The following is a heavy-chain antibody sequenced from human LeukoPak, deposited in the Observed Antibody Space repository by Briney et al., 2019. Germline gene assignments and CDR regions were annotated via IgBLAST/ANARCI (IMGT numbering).Heavy chain of an antibody. Sequence: PGGSLRLSYAASGFTFIDYDMHWVRHDIGKGLEWVSAIGSRVDTHYLGSVKGRVTISREKAESSLYLQMKSLRAEDTAVYYCARGGIQVSGIDEFDYWGQGTLVTVSS. CDR1: GFTFIDYD. CDR2: IGSRVDT. J-gene: IGHJ4*02. V-gene: IGHV3-13*01. CDR3: ARGGIQVSGIDEFDY. D-gene: IGHD6-19*01.